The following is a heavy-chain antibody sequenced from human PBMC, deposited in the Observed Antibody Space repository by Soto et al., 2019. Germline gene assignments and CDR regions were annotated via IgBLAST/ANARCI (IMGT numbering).Heavy chain of an antibody. CDR1: GFTFSSYA. J-gene: IGHJ4*02. D-gene: IGHD1-1*01. CDR3: AKSLSASPNYFFDS. V-gene: IGHV3-23*01. Sequence: GGSLRLSCAASGFTFSSYAMSWVRQAPGKGLEWVSAISGSGGSTYYADSVKGRFTISRDNSKNTLYLQMNSLRADDTAVYFCAKSLSASPNYFFDSWGQGTLVTVSS. CDR2: ISGSGGST.